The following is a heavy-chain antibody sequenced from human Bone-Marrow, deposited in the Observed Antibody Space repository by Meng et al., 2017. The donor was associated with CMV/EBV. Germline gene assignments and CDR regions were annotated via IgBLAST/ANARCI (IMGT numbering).Heavy chain of an antibody. D-gene: IGHD5-24*01. V-gene: IGHV3-48*03. Sequence: GESLKISCATSGFTFSSYEMNWVRQTPGKGLEWIAYISSSGTTIKHAESVKGRYTIFRDNARNSLYLQLNSLRAEDTAVYYRARDSEDDDYNFALDMWGQGTMVTVSS. CDR3: ARDSEDDDYNFALDM. CDR2: ISSSGTTI. J-gene: IGHJ3*02. CDR1: GFTFSSYE.